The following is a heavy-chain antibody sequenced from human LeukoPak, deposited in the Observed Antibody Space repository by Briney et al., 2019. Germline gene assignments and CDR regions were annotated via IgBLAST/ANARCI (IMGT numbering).Heavy chain of an antibody. V-gene: IGHV3-23*01. CDR2: ITGSGGNT. J-gene: IGHJ4*02. D-gene: IGHD6-13*01. Sequence: GGSLRLSCAASGFTFSSYAMSWVRQAPGKGLEWVSGITGSGGNTYYAESVKGRFTISRDNSKNTLYLQMSSLRAEDTAIYYCAKDTSTRWYSSTPLPGDYWGQGTLVIVSS. CDR1: GFTFSSYA. CDR3: AKDTSTRWYSSTPLPGDY.